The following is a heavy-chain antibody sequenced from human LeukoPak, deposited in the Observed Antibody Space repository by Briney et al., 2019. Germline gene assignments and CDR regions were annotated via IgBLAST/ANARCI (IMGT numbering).Heavy chain of an antibody. CDR2: MDGSSGKT. CDR3: ARLYYYASSGYDALDI. J-gene: IGHJ3*02. D-gene: IGHD3-22*01. CDR1: GYTFTSYD. V-gene: IGHV1-8*01. Sequence: ASVKVSCKTSGYTFTSYDMNWVRQATGQGLEWMGGMDGSSGKTAYAQKFLGRVTITRNTSISTAYMALSSLTSEDTAVYYCARLYYYASSGYDALDIWGQGTMVTVSS.